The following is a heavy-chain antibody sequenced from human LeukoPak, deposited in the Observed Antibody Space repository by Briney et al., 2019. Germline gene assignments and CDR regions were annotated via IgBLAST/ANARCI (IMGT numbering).Heavy chain of an antibody. CDR1: GGSISSTY. Sequence: SATLSLTCTVSGGSISSTYCNWIRQPPGKGLEWMGYIYYSGSTDYNPPLQSRVTMSIDTSKNQFSLKLSSVTAADTAVYYCAIYDVSGYKYNYIAHWGQGTLVTVSS. CDR2: IYYSGST. V-gene: IGHV4-59*01. D-gene: IGHD3-22*01. J-gene: IGHJ4*02. CDR3: AIYDVSGYKYNYIAH.